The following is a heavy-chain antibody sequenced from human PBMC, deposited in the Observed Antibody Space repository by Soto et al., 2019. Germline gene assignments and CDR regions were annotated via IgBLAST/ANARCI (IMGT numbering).Heavy chain of an antibody. Sequence: EVQLLESGGGLVQPGGSLRLSCAASGFTFSSYAMSWVRQAPGKGLEWVSAISGGGGIIKFADSVKGRFIISRDNSKNTLFLQMNSLRAEDTAAYYCAKGREYYDSSGFYSDAFDIWDQGTMVTVSS. J-gene: IGHJ3*02. CDR1: GFTFSSYA. CDR2: ISGGGGII. D-gene: IGHD3-22*01. V-gene: IGHV3-23*01. CDR3: AKGREYYDSSGFYSDAFDI.